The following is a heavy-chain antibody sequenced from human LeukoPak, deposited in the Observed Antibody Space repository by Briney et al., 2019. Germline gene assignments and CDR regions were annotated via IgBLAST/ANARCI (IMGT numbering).Heavy chain of an antibody. Sequence: SVKVSCKASGGTFSSYAISWVRQAPGQGLEWMGGIIPIFGTANYAQKFQGRVTITTDESTSTAYMELSSLRSEDTAVYYCARERSRAMVRGVPRRGAFDIWGQGTMVTASS. D-gene: IGHD3-10*01. CDR2: IIPIFGTA. CDR3: ARERSRAMVRGVPRRGAFDI. CDR1: GGTFSSYA. V-gene: IGHV1-69*05. J-gene: IGHJ3*02.